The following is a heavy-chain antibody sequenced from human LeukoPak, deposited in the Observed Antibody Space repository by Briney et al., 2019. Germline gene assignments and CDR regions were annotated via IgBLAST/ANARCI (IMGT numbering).Heavy chain of an antibody. CDR1: GFTFSNAW. V-gene: IGHV3-15*01. Sequence: GGSLRLSCAASGFTFSNAWMSWVRQAPGKGLEWVGRIKSKTDGGTTDYAAPVKGRFTISRDDSKNTLYLQMNSLKTEDTAVYYCTSERGYSGYDSYYYYMDVWGKGTTVTISS. D-gene: IGHD5-12*01. J-gene: IGHJ6*03. CDR3: TSERGYSGYDSYYYYMDV. CDR2: IKSKTDGGTT.